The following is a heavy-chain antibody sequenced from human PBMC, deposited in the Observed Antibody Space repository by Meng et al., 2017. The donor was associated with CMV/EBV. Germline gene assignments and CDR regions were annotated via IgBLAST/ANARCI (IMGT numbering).Heavy chain of an antibody. CDR2: ISDYNGNT. CDR1: GYTFTSYG. D-gene: IGHD4-17*01. V-gene: IGHV1-18*01. J-gene: IGHJ5*02. CDR3: ARHYGDYFRNWFDP. Sequence: ASVKVSCKASGYTFTSYGISWVRQAPGQGLEWMGWISDYNGNTNYAQKLQGRVTMTTDTSTSTAYMELRSLRSDDTAVYYCARHYGDYFRNWFDPWGQGTLVTVSS.